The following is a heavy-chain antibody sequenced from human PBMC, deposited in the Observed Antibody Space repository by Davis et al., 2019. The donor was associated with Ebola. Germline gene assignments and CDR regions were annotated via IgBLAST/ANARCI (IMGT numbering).Heavy chain of an antibody. J-gene: IGHJ6*02. Sequence: SVKVSCKASGYTFTSYGISWVRQAPGQGLEWMGGIIPIFGTANYAQKFQGRVTITADKSTSTAYMELSSLRSEDTAVYYCARDRYSSSWYYYGMDVWGQGTTVTVSS. D-gene: IGHD6-13*01. CDR2: IIPIFGTA. CDR3: ARDRYSSSWYYYGMDV. CDR1: GYTFTSYG. V-gene: IGHV1-69*06.